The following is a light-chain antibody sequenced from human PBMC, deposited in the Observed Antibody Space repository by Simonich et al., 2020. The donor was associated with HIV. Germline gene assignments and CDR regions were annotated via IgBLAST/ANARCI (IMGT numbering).Light chain of an antibody. CDR1: QGISSW. Sequence: DIQMTQSPSSVSASVGDRVTISCRASQGISSWLAWYQHKPGKAPRLLMYAASSLQSGVPSRFSSSGSGTKFTLTISSLQPEDFATYYCQQSYSTAPYTFGLGTNLEIK. CDR3: QQSYSTAPYT. CDR2: AAS. J-gene: IGKJ2*01. V-gene: IGKV1-12*01.